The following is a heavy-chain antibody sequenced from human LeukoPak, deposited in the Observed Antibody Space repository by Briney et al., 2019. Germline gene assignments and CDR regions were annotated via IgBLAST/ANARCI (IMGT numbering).Heavy chain of an antibody. Sequence: SETLSLTCTASDGSINSDFSTWIRQPPGKGLEWIGYIRYSGRTSYNPSLKSRVSISIDTSKNLFSLKLRSVTTADTAIYYCARIPDVSGWPFDYWGQGTLVTVSS. CDR1: DGSINSDF. CDR2: IRYSGRT. D-gene: IGHD6-19*01. V-gene: IGHV4-59*01. CDR3: ARIPDVSGWPFDY. J-gene: IGHJ4*02.